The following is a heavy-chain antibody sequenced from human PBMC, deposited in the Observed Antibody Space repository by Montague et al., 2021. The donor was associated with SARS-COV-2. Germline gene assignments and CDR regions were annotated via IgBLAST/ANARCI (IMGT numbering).Heavy chain of an antibody. D-gene: IGHD6-13*01. J-gene: IGHJ6*02. Sequence: CAISGDSVSRHSAAWNWIRQSPSRGVEWLGSTYYRSNWYNGYAVSVKSRITINPDTYKNEFSLHLNSVTPEDTAVYYCASGRMVPYSSSWKTLYYYYGMDVWGQGTTVTVSS. V-gene: IGHV6-1*01. CDR1: GDSVSRHSAA. CDR3: ASGRMVPYSSSWKTLYYYYGMDV. CDR2: TYYRSNWYN.